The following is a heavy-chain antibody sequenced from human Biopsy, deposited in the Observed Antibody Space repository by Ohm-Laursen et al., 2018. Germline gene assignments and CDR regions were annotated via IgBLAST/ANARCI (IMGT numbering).Heavy chain of an antibody. CDR2: MNHSGRN. CDR3: VRGVDFYEPYQFYPLDV. CDR1: GESFNGYY. J-gene: IGHJ6*02. Sequence: SDTLSLTCAVYGESFNGYYWSWIRQSQGKGLEWIWDMNHSGRNNYNQSPKSRVTISVDTSKNQFSLKVSSVTAADTAVYYCVRGVDFYEPYQFYPLDVWGPGTTVPVPS. V-gene: IGHV4-34*01. D-gene: IGHD2/OR15-2a*01.